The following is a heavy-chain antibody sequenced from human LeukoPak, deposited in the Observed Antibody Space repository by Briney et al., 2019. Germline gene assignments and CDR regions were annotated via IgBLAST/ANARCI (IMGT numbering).Heavy chain of an antibody. CDR2: VDPEDGET. J-gene: IGHJ4*02. CDR3: AIEYYYDSSGYYQY. CDR1: GYTFTDYY. V-gene: IGHV1-69-2*01. D-gene: IGHD3-22*01. Sequence: ASVKVSCKVSGYTFTDYYMHWVQQAPGKGLERMGLVDPEDGETIYAEKFQGRVTITADTSTDTAYMELSSLRSEDTAVYYCAIEYYYDSSGYYQYWGQGTLVT.